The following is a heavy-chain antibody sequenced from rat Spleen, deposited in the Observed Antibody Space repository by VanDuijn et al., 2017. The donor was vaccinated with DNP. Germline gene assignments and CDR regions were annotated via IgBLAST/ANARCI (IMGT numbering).Heavy chain of an antibody. D-gene: IGHD1-6*01. CDR2: INSAGST. CDR1: GYSITSSYR. V-gene: IGHV3-3*01. J-gene: IGHJ2*01. Sequence: EVQLQESGPGLVKPSQSLSLTCSVTGYSITSSYRWNWIRKFPGNKLEWMGYINSAGSTNYNPSLKSRISITRDTSKNQFFLQVNSVTTEDTATYYCARLREYTTDSDYWGQGVMVTVSS. CDR3: ARLREYTTDSDY.